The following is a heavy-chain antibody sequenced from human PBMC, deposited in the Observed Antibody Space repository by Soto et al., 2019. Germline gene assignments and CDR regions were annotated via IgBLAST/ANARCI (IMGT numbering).Heavy chain of an antibody. J-gene: IGHJ6*02. CDR1: GDTFKNCV. D-gene: IGHD3-10*01. Sequence: QVQVVQSGVEVRRPGSSVKVSCKASGDTFKNCVISWVRQAPGQGLEWMGGIIPLFGTTDFAQRFQGRLTITTDESTTTAYVDLSRLRSEDTATYYWAAELGFGKLSVVWGQGTTVIVSS. V-gene: IGHV1-69*01. CDR2: IIPLFGTT. CDR3: AAELGFGKLSVV.